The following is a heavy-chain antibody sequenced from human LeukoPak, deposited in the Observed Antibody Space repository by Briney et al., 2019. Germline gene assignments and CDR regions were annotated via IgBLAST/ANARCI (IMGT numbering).Heavy chain of an antibody. Sequence: PGGSLRLSCAVSGFTVNRNYMIWVRQAPGKGLECVSVIYSGGTTWYAASVTGRFTISRDTNTQYLQLNSLGPEDRAVYYCSRNADSLLVLEGDCWGQGTLVTVSS. J-gene: IGHJ4*02. CDR1: GFTVNRNY. CDR2: IYSGGTT. V-gene: IGHV3-66*01. CDR3: SRNADSLLVLEGDC. D-gene: IGHD4-17*01.